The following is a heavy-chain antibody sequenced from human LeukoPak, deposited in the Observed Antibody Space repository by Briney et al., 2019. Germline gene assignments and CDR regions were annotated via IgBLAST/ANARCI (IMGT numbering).Heavy chain of an antibody. J-gene: IGHJ4*02. D-gene: IGHD1-14*01. V-gene: IGHV3-66*04. CDR1: GLTLSSYA. Sequence: PGGSLRLSCAASGLTLSSYAMSWVGQAPGKGLEWVAAIYNSGSTYYADSVKGRFTISRDNSKNTMYLQMNSLKGEDTAVYYCARRSNPPGRIDHWGQGTLVTVSS. CDR3: ARRSNPPGRIDH. CDR2: IYNSGST.